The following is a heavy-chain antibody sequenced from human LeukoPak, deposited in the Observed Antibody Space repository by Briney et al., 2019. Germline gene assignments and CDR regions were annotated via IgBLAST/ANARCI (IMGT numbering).Heavy chain of an antibody. CDR3: ARDGGGSYMDY. Sequence: GRSLRLSCAASGFTFSSYAMHWVRQAPGKGLEWVAVISYDGSNKYYADSVKGRFTISRDNSKNTLYLQMNSLRAEDTAVYYCARDGGGSYMDYWGQGTLVTVSS. CDR2: ISYDGSNK. D-gene: IGHD2-21*01. V-gene: IGHV3-30-3*01. J-gene: IGHJ4*02. CDR1: GFTFSSYA.